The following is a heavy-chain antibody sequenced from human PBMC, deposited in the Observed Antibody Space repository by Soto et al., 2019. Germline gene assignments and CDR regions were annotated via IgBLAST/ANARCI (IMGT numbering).Heavy chain of an antibody. CDR2: ISGIGTYT. CDR1: GFTFSTYA. D-gene: IGHD2-15*01. CDR3: AKSACGSGPMADFQH. Sequence: EVQLLESGGGLVQPGGSLRLSCAASGFTFSTYAMNWVRQAPGKGLERVSSISGIGTYTYYADSVKGRFTISSDNSKNTLYLEINSLSDEDTAIYYCAKSACGSGPMADFQHWGQGTLVTVSS. V-gene: IGHV3-23*01. J-gene: IGHJ1*01.